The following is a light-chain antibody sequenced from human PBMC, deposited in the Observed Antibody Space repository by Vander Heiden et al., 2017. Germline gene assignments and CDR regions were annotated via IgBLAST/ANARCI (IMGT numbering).Light chain of an antibody. CDR1: QSLLHGNGYNY. V-gene: IGKV2-28*01. J-gene: IGKJ1*01. CDR3: MQTLQTPWT. CDR2: LGS. Sequence: DILMTQSPLSLPVTPGAPASISCRSSQSLLHGNGYNYLHWYLQKPGQSPQLLIYLGSLRTSGVPDRFSGSGSGTDFTLKISRVEAEDVGVYYCMQTLQTPWTFGQGTKVEIK.